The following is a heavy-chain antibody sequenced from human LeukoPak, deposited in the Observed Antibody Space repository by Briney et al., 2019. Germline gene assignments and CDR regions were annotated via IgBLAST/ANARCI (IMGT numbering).Heavy chain of an antibody. Sequence: ASVKVSCKASGYTFTGYYMHWVRQAPGQGLEWMGWINPNSGGTNYAQKLQGRVTMTTDTSTSTAYMELRSLRSDDTAVYYCARDLLAMIVVVDAFDIWGQGTMVTVSS. CDR3: ARDLLAMIVVVDAFDI. CDR2: INPNSGGT. D-gene: IGHD3-22*01. CDR1: GYTFTGYY. J-gene: IGHJ3*02. V-gene: IGHV1-2*02.